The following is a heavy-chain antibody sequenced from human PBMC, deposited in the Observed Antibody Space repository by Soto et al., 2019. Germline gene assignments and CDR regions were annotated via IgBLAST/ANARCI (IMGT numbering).Heavy chain of an antibody. CDR1: DGSISSSSYY. V-gene: IGHV4-39*01. CDR3: ARPGYYNRSGFDY. Sequence: SETLSLTCTVSDGSISSSSYYWGWIRQPPGKGLEWIGSIYYSGSTYYNPSLKSRVTISVDTSKNQFSLKLSSVTAAYTALYYCARPGYYNRSGFDYWGQGTLVTVSS. D-gene: IGHD3-22*01. J-gene: IGHJ4*02. CDR2: IYYSGST.